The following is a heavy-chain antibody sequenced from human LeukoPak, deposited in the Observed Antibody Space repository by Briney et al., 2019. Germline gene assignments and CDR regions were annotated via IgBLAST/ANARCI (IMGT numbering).Heavy chain of an antibody. CDR2: INPDCDCS. CDR3: GIECAVGGDI. Sequence: ASLNESCKASGYIFTGNYIHWVRQTPGQGFEWMGRINPDCDCSHYQASVTMTRDTSISTAYMQLSLLTADDTAVYYCGIECAVGGDIWGQGTLVTVSS. CDR1: GYIFTGNY. V-gene: IGHV1-2*06. J-gene: IGHJ4*02. D-gene: IGHD6-19*01.